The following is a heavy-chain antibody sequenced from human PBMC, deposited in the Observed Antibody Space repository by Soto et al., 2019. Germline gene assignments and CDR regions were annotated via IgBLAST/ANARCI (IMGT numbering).Heavy chain of an antibody. J-gene: IGHJ4*02. CDR3: ARRRPTGYYNY. CDR1: GFPFSDYY. V-gene: IGHV3-11*05. CDR2: IGSSSSYT. Sequence: QVQLVESGGDLVKPGESLRLSCAASGFPFSDYYMSWIRQAPGKGLEWVSSIGSSSSYTNYADSVKGRFTISRDNAKNSLYLQMNSLRAEDTAVYYCARRRPTGYYNYWGQGTLVTVSA. D-gene: IGHD3-9*01.